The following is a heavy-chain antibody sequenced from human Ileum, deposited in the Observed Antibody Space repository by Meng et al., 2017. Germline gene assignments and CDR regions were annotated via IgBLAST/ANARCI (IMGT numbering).Heavy chain of an antibody. Sequence: GGSLRLSCAASGFTFSNYAINWVPQAPGKGLEGVSAIDGSGSSTYYADSVKGRFTISRDNSKNTLYLQMNSLRAEDTAVYYCAKESSDTAMVSFALDIWGQGTMVTVSS. CDR3: AKESSDTAMVSFALDI. D-gene: IGHD5-18*01. CDR1: GFTFSNYA. J-gene: IGHJ3*02. CDR2: IDGSGSST. V-gene: IGHV3-23*01.